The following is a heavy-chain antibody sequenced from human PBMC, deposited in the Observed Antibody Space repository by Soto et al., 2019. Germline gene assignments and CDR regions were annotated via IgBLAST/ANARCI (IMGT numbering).Heavy chain of an antibody. J-gene: IGHJ4*02. V-gene: IGHV4-30-2*01. D-gene: IGHD4-17*01. CDR2: INHSGST. CDR3: AREDYGDYGGYFDY. Sequence: SETLSLTCAVSGGSISSGGYYWSWIRQPPGKGLEWIGEINHSGSTNYNPSLKSRVTISVDTSKNQFSLKVSSVTAADTAVYYCAREDYGDYGGYFDYWGQGSLVTVSS. CDR1: GGSISSGGYY.